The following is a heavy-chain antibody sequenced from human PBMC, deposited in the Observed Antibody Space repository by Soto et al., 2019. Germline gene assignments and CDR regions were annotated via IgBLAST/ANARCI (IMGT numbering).Heavy chain of an antibody. J-gene: IGHJ4*02. CDR3: ARESDRRFDY. CDR1: GYSISSGYY. Sequence: SETLSLTCAVSGYSISSGYYWGWIRQPPGKGLEWIGSIYHSGSTYYNPFLKSRVTISVDTSKNQFSLKLSSVTAADTAVYYCARESDRRFDYWGQGTLVTVSS. V-gene: IGHV4-38-2*02. CDR2: IYHSGST.